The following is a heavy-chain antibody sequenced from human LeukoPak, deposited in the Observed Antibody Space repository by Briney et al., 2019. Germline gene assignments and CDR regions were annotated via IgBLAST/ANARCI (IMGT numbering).Heavy chain of an antibody. Sequence: GRSLRLSCAASGFTFSDYYMSWIRQAPGKGLEWVSYISSSGSTIYYADSVKGRFTISRDNAKNSLYLQMNSLRAEDTAGYYCAREMWRGFVDYWGQGTLVTVSS. CDR3: AREMWRGFVDY. CDR1: GFTFSDYY. V-gene: IGHV3-11*01. CDR2: ISSSGSTI. J-gene: IGHJ4*02. D-gene: IGHD3-3*01.